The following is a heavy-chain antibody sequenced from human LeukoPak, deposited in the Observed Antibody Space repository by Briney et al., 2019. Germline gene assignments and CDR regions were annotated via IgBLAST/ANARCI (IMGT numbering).Heavy chain of an antibody. D-gene: IGHD2-15*01. CDR2: IIPILGIA. Sequence: GSSVKVSCKASGGTFSSYAISWVRQAPGQGLEWMGRIIPILGIANCAQKFQGRVTITADKSTSTAYMELSSLRSEDTAVYYCARLGYCSGGSCRWYYGMDVWGQGTTVTVSS. CDR1: GGTFSSYA. CDR3: ARLGYCSGGSCRWYYGMDV. J-gene: IGHJ6*02. V-gene: IGHV1-69*04.